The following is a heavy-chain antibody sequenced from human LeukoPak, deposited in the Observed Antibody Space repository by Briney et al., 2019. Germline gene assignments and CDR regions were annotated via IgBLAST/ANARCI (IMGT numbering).Heavy chain of an antibody. J-gene: IGHJ4*02. Sequence: PGGSLRLSCAASGFTFSSYEMNWVRQAPEKGLEWVANIRQDRGKKDYVASVKGRFTISRDNAKNSLYLQMNSLRAEDTALYYCARYYSASAVAYWGQVALGTVSS. V-gene: IGHV3-7*01. CDR2: IRQDRGKK. CDR1: GFTFSSYE. D-gene: IGHD3-10*01. CDR3: ARYYSASAVAY.